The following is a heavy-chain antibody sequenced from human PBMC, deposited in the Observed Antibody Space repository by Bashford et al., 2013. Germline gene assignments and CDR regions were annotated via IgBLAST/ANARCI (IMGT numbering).Heavy chain of an antibody. D-gene: IGHD3-10*01. V-gene: IGHV4-59*01. CDR1: GPSMRSYY. CDR2: IYHSGNS. J-gene: IGHJ4*02. CDR3: ATLDRSSSGSWSRY. Sequence: SETLSLTCSVSGPSMRSYYWSWIRRPPGKGLEWIAYIYHSGNSNSNPSLKSRVTVSIDTSKNQFSLKLKSVTAADTAEYYCATLDRSSSGSWSRYWGQGTLVTVSS.